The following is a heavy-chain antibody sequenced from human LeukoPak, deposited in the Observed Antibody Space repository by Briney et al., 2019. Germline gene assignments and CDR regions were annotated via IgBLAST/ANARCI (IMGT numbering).Heavy chain of an antibody. CDR3: VKDHDWGAFHI. D-gene: IGHD7-27*01. Sequence: GGSLRLSCSASGFTFSSYGMHWVRQAPGKGLEYVSGISNKGCSTYYADSVKGRFTISRDNSKNTLHLQMSSLRADDTAVYYCVKDHDWGAFHIWGQGTMVTVSS. J-gene: IGHJ3*02. CDR1: GFTFSSYG. V-gene: IGHV3-64D*09. CDR2: ISNKGCST.